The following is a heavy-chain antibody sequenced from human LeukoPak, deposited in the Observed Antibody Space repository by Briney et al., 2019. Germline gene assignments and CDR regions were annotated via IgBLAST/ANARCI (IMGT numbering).Heavy chain of an antibody. CDR3: ARAPAGLGPAAHLSRFRYYYGMDV. V-gene: IGHV4-34*01. CDR2: INHSGST. J-gene: IGHJ6*04. Sequence: KPSETLSLTCAVYGGSFSGYYWSWIRQPPGKGLEWIGEINHSGSTNYNPSLKSRVTISVDTSKNQFSLKLSSVTAADTAVYYCARAPAGLGPAAHLSRFRYYYGMDVWGKGTTVTVSS. D-gene: IGHD2-2*01. CDR1: GGSFSGYY.